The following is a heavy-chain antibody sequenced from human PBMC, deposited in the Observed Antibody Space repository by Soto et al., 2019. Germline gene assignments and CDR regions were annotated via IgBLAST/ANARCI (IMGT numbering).Heavy chain of an antibody. CDR3: VRVVAIPGYPDH. Sequence: QVQLVQSGAEVRQPASSVKVSCKTSGGTFSSYAISWVRQAPGQGLEWMGGIVPIVDTSTYAQKFQGRVTITEHESTSTVYMELSSLRSDDTAAYYCVRVVAIPGYPDHWGQGTRVTVSS. V-gene: IGHV1-69*12. D-gene: IGHD3-9*01. CDR2: IVPIVDTS. CDR1: GGTFSSYA. J-gene: IGHJ4*02.